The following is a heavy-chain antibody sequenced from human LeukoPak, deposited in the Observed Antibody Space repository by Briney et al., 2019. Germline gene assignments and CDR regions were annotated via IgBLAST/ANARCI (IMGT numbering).Heavy chain of an antibody. CDR2: TSSDLNVK. V-gene: IGHV3-30*18. J-gene: IGHJ4*02. D-gene: IGHD3-3*01. CDR1: GFTFRNYV. CDR3: AKDNDFWSGYYFDY. Sequence: GGSLRLSCAASGFTFRNYVIHWVRQAPGKGLEWVAVTSSDLNVKLYADSVKGRFTISRDNSRSTLYLQMNSLRPEDTAIYYCAKDNDFWSGYYFDYWGQGTLVTVSS.